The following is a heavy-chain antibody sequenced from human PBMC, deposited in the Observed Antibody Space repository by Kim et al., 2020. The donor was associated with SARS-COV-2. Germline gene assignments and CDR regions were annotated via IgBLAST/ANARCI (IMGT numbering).Heavy chain of an antibody. Sequence: GGSLRLSCAASGVAFSNYAMSWVRQAPGKGLECVSAVSGSGDKTYYADSVKGRFSISRDNSKSTLYLHMNSLRAADTAIYYCALKGSFGSGYGGQGTLVTVSS. CDR3: ALKGSFGSGY. CDR2: VSGSGDKT. CDR1: GVAFSNYA. V-gene: IGHV3-23*01. J-gene: IGHJ4*02. D-gene: IGHD3-3*01.